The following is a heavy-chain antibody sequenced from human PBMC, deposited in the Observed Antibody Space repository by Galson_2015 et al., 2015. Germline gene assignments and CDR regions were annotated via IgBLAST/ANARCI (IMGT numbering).Heavy chain of an antibody. CDR3: ARGGQIGYFDL. CDR1: GGSISSSSYY. Sequence: SETLSLTCTVSGGSISSSSYYWGWIRQPPGKGLEWIGSIYYSGSTYYNPPLKSRVTISVDTSKNQFSLKLSSVTAADTAVYYCARGGQIGYFDLWGRGTLVTVSS. J-gene: IGHJ2*01. CDR2: IYYSGST. V-gene: IGHV4-39*07.